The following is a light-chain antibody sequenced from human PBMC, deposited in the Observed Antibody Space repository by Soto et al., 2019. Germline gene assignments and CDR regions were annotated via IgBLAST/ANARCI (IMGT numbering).Light chain of an antibody. CDR2: AAS. CDR1: QGISSY. V-gene: IGKV1-9*01. CDR3: QQLNSYPHT. Sequence: DIQLTQSPSFLSASVGDRVTITCRASQGISSYLAWYQQKPGKAPKLLIYAASTLQSGVPSRFSGSGSGTDFTLTISSLQPEDFATYYCQQLNSYPHTVGHGTKLEIK. J-gene: IGKJ2*01.